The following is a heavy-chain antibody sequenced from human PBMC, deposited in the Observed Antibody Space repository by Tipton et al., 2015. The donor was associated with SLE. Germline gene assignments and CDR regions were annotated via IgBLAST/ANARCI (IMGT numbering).Heavy chain of an antibody. J-gene: IGHJ4*02. D-gene: IGHD2-15*01. CDR3: SRGWATPDY. CDR1: GFTSGTYW. CDR2: ISSSGSSV. V-gene: IGHV3-21*03. Sequence: SLRLSCAASGFTSGTYWMSWVRQAPGKGLDWVSSISSSGSSVYYADSVKGRFTISRDNAKNSLYLQMDSLRAEDTAVYYCSRGWATPDYWGQGTLVTVSS.